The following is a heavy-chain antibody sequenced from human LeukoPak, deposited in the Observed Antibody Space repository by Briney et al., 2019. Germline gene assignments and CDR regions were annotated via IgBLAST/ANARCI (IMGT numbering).Heavy chain of an antibody. CDR3: ARDLSEKYCIDY. CDR2: IWYDGSNK. CDR1: GFTFSSYG. J-gene: IGHJ4*02. V-gene: IGHV3-30*19. D-gene: IGHD2-8*02. Sequence: GRSLRLSCAASGFTFSSYGMHWVRQAPGKGLEWVAVIWYDGSNKYYADSVKGRLTISRDNSKNTLSLQMNSLRAEDTAIYYCARDLSEKYCIDYWGQGTLVTVSS.